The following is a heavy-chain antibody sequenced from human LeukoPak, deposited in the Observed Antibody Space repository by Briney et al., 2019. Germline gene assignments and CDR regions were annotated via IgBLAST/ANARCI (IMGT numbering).Heavy chain of an antibody. CDR2: IDERGSNA. Sequence: GGSLRLSCAVSGFTFSNHWMHWVRQVPGKGLEWVSRIDERGSNAMYADSVKGRFSISRDNAKNTVNLQMNSLRAEDTGVYYCARDVDGNLDYWGQGTLVTVSS. CDR1: GFTFSNHW. J-gene: IGHJ4*02. CDR3: ARDVDGNLDY. D-gene: IGHD1-14*01. V-gene: IGHV3-74*03.